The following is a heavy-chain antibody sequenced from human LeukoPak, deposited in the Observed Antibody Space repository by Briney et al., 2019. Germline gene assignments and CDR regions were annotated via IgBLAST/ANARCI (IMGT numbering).Heavy chain of an antibody. J-gene: IGHJ5*02. CDR3: ARQEYCSGGSCYTWFDP. Sequence: GESLQISCQGSGYSINNYWIGWVRQMPGKGLEWMGIIYPADSDIRHSPSFQGQVTISADKSISTAYLQWSSLKASDTAIYYCARQEYCSGGSCYTWFDPWGQGTLVIVSS. CDR1: GYSINNYW. CDR2: IYPADSDI. D-gene: IGHD2-15*01. V-gene: IGHV5-51*01.